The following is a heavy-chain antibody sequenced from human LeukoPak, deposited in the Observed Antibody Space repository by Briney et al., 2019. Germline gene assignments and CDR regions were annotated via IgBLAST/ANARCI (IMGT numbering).Heavy chain of an antibody. D-gene: IGHD3-22*01. V-gene: IGHV3-48*01. CDR2: ISSSSSTI. J-gene: IGHJ4*02. Sequence: GGSLRLSCAVSGLTLSNVWMNWVRQAPGKGLEWVSYISSSSSTIYYADSVKGRFTISRDNAKNSLYLQMNSLRAEDTAVYYCARGAYYYEDWGQGTLVTVSS. CDR3: ARGAYYYED. CDR1: GLTLSNVW.